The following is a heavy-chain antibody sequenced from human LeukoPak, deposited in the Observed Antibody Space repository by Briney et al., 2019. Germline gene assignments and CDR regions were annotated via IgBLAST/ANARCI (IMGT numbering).Heavy chain of an antibody. V-gene: IGHV3-21*06. CDR2: ISSSSSHI. Sequence: PGGSLRLSCAVSGFTFSSDSMNWVRQAPGKGLEWVSFISSSSSHIYYADSVKGRFTISRDNAKNSLYLQMNSLRAEDTAVYYCAKIPDYYGMDVLGQGTTVTVSS. CDR3: AKIPDYYGMDV. D-gene: IGHD2-21*01. CDR1: GFTFSSDS. J-gene: IGHJ6*02.